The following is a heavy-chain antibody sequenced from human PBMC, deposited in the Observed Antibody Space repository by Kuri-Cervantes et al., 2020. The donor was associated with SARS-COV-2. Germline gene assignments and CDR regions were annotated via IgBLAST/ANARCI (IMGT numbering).Heavy chain of an antibody. CDR2: ISSSSSTI. V-gene: IGHV3-48*01. Sequence: GESLKISCAASGFTFSSYSMNWVRQAPGKGLEWVSYISSSSSTIYYADSVKGRFTISRDNSKNTLYLQMNSLRAEDTAVYYCAKLRGPFDWLFPAFDYWGQGTLVTVSS. CDR1: GFTFSSYS. D-gene: IGHD3-9*01. CDR3: AKLRGPFDWLFPAFDY. J-gene: IGHJ4*02.